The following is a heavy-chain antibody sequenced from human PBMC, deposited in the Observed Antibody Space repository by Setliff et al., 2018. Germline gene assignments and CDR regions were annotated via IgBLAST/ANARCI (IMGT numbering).Heavy chain of an antibody. J-gene: IGHJ3*02. CDR3: VRDDADNYDAFDN. Sequence: PGGSLRLSCVVSGCSFSRHWMSWVRQAPGKGLEWVADIKQDGSTKYYLDSVKGRFTISRDNAKRSLYLQMNGLRADDTGVYYCVRDDADNYDAFDNWGQGTLVTVSS. CDR2: IKQDGSTK. CDR1: GCSFSRHW. V-gene: IGHV3-7*01. D-gene: IGHD3-22*01.